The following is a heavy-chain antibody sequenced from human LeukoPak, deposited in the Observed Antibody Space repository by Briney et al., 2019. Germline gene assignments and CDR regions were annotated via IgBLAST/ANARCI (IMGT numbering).Heavy chain of an antibody. CDR3: ASIAAAGDY. CDR2: IIPIFGTP. D-gene: IGHD6-13*01. J-gene: IGHJ4*02. Sequence: GASVKVSCKASGGTFSTYTINWVRQAPGQGLEWMGRIIPIFGTPNYAQKFQGRVTITTDESTTTAYMELSSLRSEDTAVYYCASIAAAGDYWGQGTLVTVSS. CDR1: GGTFSTYT. V-gene: IGHV1-69*05.